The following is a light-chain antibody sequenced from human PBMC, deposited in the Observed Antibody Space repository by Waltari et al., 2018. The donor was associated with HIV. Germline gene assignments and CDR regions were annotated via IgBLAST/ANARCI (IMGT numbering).Light chain of an antibody. CDR3: QQYYNTPQT. J-gene: IGKJ2*01. V-gene: IGKV4-1*01. Sequence: DIVMTQSPDSLAVSLDERATINCRSSHSVLYSSGNKNYLAWYQQKPGQPPKLLIYWASTRESGVPDRFSGSGSGTDFTLTISSLQAEDVAVYYCQQYYNTPQTFGQGTKLEIK. CDR2: WAS. CDR1: HSVLYSSGNKNY.